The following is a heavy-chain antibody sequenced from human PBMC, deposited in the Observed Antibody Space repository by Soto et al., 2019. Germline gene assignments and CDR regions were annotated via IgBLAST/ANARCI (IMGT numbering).Heavy chain of an antibody. CDR2: IYSGGST. Sequence: GESLKISCAASGFTVSSNYMSWVRQAPGKGLEWVSVIYSGGSTYYADSVKGRFTISRHNSKNTLYLQMNSLRAEDTAVYYCARVISNYYYYYYMDVWGKGTTVTVSS. V-gene: IGHV3-53*04. CDR3: ARVISNYYYYYYMDV. D-gene: IGHD3-3*02. CDR1: GFTVSSNY. J-gene: IGHJ6*03.